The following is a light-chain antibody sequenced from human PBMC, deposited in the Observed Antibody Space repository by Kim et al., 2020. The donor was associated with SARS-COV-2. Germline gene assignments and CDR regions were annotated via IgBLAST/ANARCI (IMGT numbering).Light chain of an antibody. CDR2: GAS. CDR3: QQSYSTPYT. J-gene: IGKJ2*01. Sequence: DIQMTQSPPSLSASMGDRVTITCRASQNIRNYLNWYQQKPGRAPKLLIYGASSLQSGVPSGFSGSGSGTDFTLTISSLQAEHFATYYCQQSYSTPYTFGQGTKLEIK. CDR1: QNIRNY. V-gene: IGKV1-39*01.